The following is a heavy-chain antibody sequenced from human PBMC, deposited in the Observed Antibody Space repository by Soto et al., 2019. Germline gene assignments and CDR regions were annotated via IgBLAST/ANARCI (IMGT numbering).Heavy chain of an antibody. CDR2: IYDTGST. J-gene: IGHJ5*02. CDR1: GSDITTYY. CDR3: ARCPIGHNWFDP. Sequence: PSETLSLTCTVSGSDITTYYWSWLRQSPGKGLEWIGHIYDTGSTTYNPSLKSRVTISADTSNKQFSLRLTSVTAADTAVYYCARCPIGHNWFDPWGQGTLVTVSS. V-gene: IGHV4-59*01.